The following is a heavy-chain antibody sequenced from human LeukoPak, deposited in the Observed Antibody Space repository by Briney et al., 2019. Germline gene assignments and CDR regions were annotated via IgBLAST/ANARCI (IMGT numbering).Heavy chain of an antibody. J-gene: IGHJ4*02. CDR2: ISDSGGST. Sequence: GGSLRLSCAVSGITLSNYGMSWVRQAPGKGLEWVAGISDSGGSTNYADSVKGRFTISRDNPKNTLYLQMNRLRAEDTAVYYCARDSTYYYDSGSSGPHYFDNWGRGTLVTVSS. CDR3: ARDSTYYYDSGSSGPHYFDN. CDR1: GITLSNYG. D-gene: IGHD3-10*01. V-gene: IGHV3-23*01.